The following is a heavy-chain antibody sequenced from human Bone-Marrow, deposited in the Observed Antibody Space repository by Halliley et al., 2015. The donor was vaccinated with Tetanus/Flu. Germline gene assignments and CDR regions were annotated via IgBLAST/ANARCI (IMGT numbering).Heavy chain of an antibody. V-gene: IGHV5-51*01. CDR3: ARQEGGLFDN. J-gene: IGHJ4*02. D-gene: IGHD2-15*01. CDR2: SSPGDSHT. Sequence: RGGRGFSSPGDSHTRYSPSFQGQVTISADKSISPAYLQWSSRQASDTAMYYCARQEGGLFDNWGQGTLVTVAP.